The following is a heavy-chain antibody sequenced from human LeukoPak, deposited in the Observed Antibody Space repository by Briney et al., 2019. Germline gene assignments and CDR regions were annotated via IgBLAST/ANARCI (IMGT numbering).Heavy chain of an antibody. Sequence: PGGSLRLSCAASGFTSSNYWMHWVSQAQGKGLVWVSRINSDGSNTIYAESVKGRFTISRDNAKNTLYLQMNSLRAEDTAVYYCARVSGDFDYWGQGTLVTVSS. J-gene: IGHJ4*02. CDR3: ARVSGDFDY. CDR2: INSDGSNT. D-gene: IGHD4-17*01. CDR1: GFTSSNYW. V-gene: IGHV3-74*01.